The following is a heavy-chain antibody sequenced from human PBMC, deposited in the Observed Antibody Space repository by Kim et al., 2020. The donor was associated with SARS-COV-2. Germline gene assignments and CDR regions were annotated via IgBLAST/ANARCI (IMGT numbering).Heavy chain of an antibody. CDR3: ARALAVAGSYYYYGMDV. Sequence: VEGRFTISRDNSKNTTYLQMNSLRAEDTAVYYCARALAVAGSYYYYGMDVWGQGTTVTVSS. J-gene: IGHJ6*02. V-gene: IGHV3-30*07. D-gene: IGHD6-19*01.